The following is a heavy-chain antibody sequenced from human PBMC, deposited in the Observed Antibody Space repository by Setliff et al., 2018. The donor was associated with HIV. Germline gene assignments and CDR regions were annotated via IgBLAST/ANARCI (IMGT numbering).Heavy chain of an antibody. CDR2: IFYSETVYYGGRT. CDR3: ARGVPLLPPRY. J-gene: IGHJ4*02. V-gene: IGHV4-39*07. D-gene: IGHD2-21*02. Sequence: SETLSLTCTVSGGSISSNNYYWGWIRQPPGKGLEWIGSIFYSETVYYGGRTYYSPSLKSRVTISVDTSKSQFSLKLSSVTAADTAVYYCARGVPLLPPRYWGQGTLGTVSS. CDR1: GGSISSNNYY.